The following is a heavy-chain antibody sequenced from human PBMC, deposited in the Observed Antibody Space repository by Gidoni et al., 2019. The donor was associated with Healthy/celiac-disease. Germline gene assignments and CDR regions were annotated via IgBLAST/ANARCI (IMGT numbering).Heavy chain of an antibody. J-gene: IGHJ4*02. Sequence: EVQLVESGGGLVKPGGSLRLSCAAAGFTFSSYSMNWVRQAPGKGLELVSSISSSSSYIYYADSVKGRFTISRDNAKNSLYLQMNSLRAEDTAVYYCAREGTGTADFWGQGTLVTVSS. D-gene: IGHD1-1*01. V-gene: IGHV3-21*01. CDR1: GFTFSSYS. CDR3: AREGTGTADF. CDR2: ISSSSSYI.